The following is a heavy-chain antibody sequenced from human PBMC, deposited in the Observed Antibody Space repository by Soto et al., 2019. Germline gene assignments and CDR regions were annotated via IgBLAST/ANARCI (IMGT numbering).Heavy chain of an antibody. V-gene: IGHV3-64D*06. CDR1: GFTFSSCA. CDR3: VKDRRTTRRAMDV. CDR2: ISSNGGST. D-gene: IGHD1-7*01. J-gene: IGHJ6*02. Sequence: GGSLRLSCSASGFTFSSCAMHWVRQAAGKGLEYVSGISSNGGSTYYADSVKDRFTISRDNSKNTLFLQVNSLTAKDAAVYYCVKDRRTTRRAMDVWGQGTTVTVSS.